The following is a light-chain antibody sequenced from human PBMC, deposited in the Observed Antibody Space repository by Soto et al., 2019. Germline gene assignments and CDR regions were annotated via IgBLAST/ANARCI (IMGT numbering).Light chain of an antibody. CDR3: HQYNNWPPWT. V-gene: IGKV3D-15*01. Sequence: EIVMTQSPATLSVSPGERATLSCRASQSVSRYLAWYQQKPGQAPRLLMYDASSRATGIPDRFSGSGSGTEFTLTISSLQSEDFAVYYCHQYNNWPPWTFGQGTKVDIK. J-gene: IGKJ1*01. CDR1: QSVSRY. CDR2: DAS.